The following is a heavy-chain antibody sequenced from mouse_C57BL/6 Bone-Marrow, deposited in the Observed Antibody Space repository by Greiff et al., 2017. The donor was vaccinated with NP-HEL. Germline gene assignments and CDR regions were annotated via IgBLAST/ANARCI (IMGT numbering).Heavy chain of an antibody. CDR1: GFTFSDFY. J-gene: IGHJ1*03. CDR2: SRNKANDYTT. Sequence: EVNLVESGGGLVQSGRSLRLSCATSGFTFSDFYMEWVRQAPGKGLEWIAASRNKANDYTTEYSASVKGRFIVSRDTSQSILYLQMNALRAEDTAIYYCARDALDGYFDVWGTGTTVTVSS. V-gene: IGHV7-1*01. CDR3: ARDALDGYFDV.